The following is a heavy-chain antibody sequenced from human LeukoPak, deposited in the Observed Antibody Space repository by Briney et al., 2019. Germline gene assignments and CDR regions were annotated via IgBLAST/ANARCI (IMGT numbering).Heavy chain of an antibody. CDR1: GFTFSSYA. V-gene: IGHV3-23*03. J-gene: IGHJ4*02. CDR3: ATEGRSGVAFES. CDR2: IYSGGST. D-gene: IGHD2-15*01. Sequence: GRSLRLSCAASGFTFSSYAMTWVRQAPGKGLEWVSLIYSGGSTYYADSVMGRSTISRDKSNNTLYLQMNSLRAEDTAVYYCATEGRSGVAFESWGQGTLVTVSS.